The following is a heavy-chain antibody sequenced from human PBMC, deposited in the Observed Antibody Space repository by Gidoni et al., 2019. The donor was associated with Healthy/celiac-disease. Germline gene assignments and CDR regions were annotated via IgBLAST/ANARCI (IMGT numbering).Heavy chain of an antibody. CDR3: AKGRRIQLWFSGIYGMDV. J-gene: IGHJ6*02. V-gene: IGHV3-23*01. D-gene: IGHD5-18*01. CDR1: GFTFSSYA. Sequence: SCAASGFTFSSYAMSWVRQAPGKGLEWVSAISGSGGSTYYADSVKGRFTISRDNSKNTLYLQMNSLRAEDTAVYYCAKGRRIQLWFSGIYGMDVWGQGTTVTVSS. CDR2: ISGSGGST.